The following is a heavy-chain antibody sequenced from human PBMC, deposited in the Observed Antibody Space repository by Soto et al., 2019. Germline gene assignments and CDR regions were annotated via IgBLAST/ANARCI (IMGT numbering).Heavy chain of an antibody. CDR3: AKDQYSDGHQNIHWFDP. J-gene: IGHJ5*02. D-gene: IGHD2-2*01. Sequence: PGGSLRLSCAASGFTFSSYAMSWVRQAPGKGLEWVSAISGSGGSTYYADSVKGRFTISRDNSKNTLYLQMNSLRAEDTAVYYCAKDQYSDGHQNIHWFDPWGQGTLVTVSS. CDR1: GFTFSSYA. CDR2: ISGSGGST. V-gene: IGHV3-23*01.